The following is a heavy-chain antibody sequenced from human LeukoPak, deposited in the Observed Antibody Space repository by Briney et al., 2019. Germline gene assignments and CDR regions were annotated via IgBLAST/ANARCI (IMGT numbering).Heavy chain of an antibody. Sequence: SGTLSLTCTVSGDSIASSGYYWSWVRQPPGKGLEWIATIYYSGTTYYNAPLKSRVTISVDTSKNQFSLKLSSVTAADTAVYYCARYVVVTAKSYFDYWGQGTLVTVSS. CDR2: IYYSGTT. D-gene: IGHD2-21*02. V-gene: IGHV4-39*01. J-gene: IGHJ4*02. CDR3: ARYVVVTAKSYFDY. CDR1: GDSIASSGYY.